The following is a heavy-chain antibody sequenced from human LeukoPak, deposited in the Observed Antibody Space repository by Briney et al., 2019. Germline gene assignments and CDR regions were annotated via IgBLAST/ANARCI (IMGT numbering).Heavy chain of an antibody. J-gene: IGHJ6*03. CDR3: ARAYSERYGLGYYYMDV. D-gene: IGHD1-26*01. CDR2: ISSSSSYI. V-gene: IGHV3-21*01. Sequence: GGSLRLSCAASGFTFSTYSMNWVRQAPGKGLEWVSSISSSSSYIYYADSVKGRFTISRNNAKKSVYLQMNSLRAEDTAVYYCARAYSERYGLGYYYMDVWGKGTTVTISS. CDR1: GFTFSTYS.